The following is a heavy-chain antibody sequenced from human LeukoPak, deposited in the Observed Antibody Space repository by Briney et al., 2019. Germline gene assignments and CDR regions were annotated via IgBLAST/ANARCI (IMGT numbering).Heavy chain of an antibody. J-gene: IGHJ3*02. V-gene: IGHV1-2*02. CDR2: INPNSGGT. CDR3: ARAGVLMVYGRNAFDI. D-gene: IGHD2-8*01. Sequence: ASVKVSCKASGYTFTGYYMHWVRQAPGQGLEWMGWINPNSGGTNYAQKFQGRVTMTRDTSISTAYMELSRLRSDDTAVYYCARAGVLMVYGRNAFDIWGQGTMVTVSS. CDR1: GYTFTGYY.